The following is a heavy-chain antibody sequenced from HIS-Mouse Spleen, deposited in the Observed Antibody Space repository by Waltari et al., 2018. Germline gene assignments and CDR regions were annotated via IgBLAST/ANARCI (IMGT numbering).Heavy chain of an antibody. V-gene: IGHV3-30*04. CDR2: ISYDGSNK. CDR3: ARAGTLHIVATTFDY. CDR1: GFTFSSYA. J-gene: IGHJ4*02. Sequence: QVQLVESGGGVVQPGRSLRLACAASGFTFSSYAIHWVRQAPGKGLEWVAVISYDGSNKYYADSVKGRFTISRDNSKNTLYLQMNSMRAEDTAVYYCARAGTLHIVATTFDYWGQGTLVTVSS. D-gene: IGHD5-12*01.